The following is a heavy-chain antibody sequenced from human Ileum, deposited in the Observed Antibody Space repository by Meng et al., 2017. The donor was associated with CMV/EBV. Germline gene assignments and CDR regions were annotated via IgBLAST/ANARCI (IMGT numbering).Heavy chain of an antibody. CDR1: GYKFRYSS. CDR3: ARGPLLTSSHYYCEN. D-gene: IGHD4-17*01. Sequence: QGQLVQSGPEVNKPGDLVKVSCKTSGYKFRYSSMHCMRQAPGQGLEWMGIINLSGDRSIYAPQFQGRVTITGDTSTSTIDLELSGLRSEETAMYYCARGPLLTSSHYYCENWGQGTLVTVSS. V-gene: IGHV1-46*01. J-gene: IGHJ1*01. CDR2: INLSGDRS.